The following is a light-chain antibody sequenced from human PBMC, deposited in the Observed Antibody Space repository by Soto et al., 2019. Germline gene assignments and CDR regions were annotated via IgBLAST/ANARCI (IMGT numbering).Light chain of an antibody. CDR3: QQYDNWKLK. J-gene: IGKJ4*02. CDR2: GAS. Sequence: EIVMTQSPATLSVSPGERATLSCRASQSVSSNLAWYQQKPGQAPRFLIYGASTRATGIPARFSSSGSGTEFTLTISRLPSEDFAVYYCQQYDNWKLKCGEGTKVDIK. CDR1: QSVSSN. V-gene: IGKV3-15*01.